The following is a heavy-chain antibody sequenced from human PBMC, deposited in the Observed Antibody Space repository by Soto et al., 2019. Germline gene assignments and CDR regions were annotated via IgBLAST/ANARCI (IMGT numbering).Heavy chain of an antibody. CDR3: ARDMGFGLSDY. CDR2: INAGNGNT. J-gene: IGHJ4*02. CDR1: GYTFTSYV. D-gene: IGHD3-10*01. Sequence: QVQLVQSGAEVKKPGASVKVSCKASGYTFTSYVMHWVRQAPGQRLEWMGWINAGNGNTKYSQKFQGRVTITRDTSASTAYMELSSLRSEDTAVYYCARDMGFGLSDYWGQGTLVTVSS. V-gene: IGHV1-3*01.